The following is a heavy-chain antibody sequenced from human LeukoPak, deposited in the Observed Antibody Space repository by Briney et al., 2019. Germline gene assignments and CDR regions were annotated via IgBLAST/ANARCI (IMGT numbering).Heavy chain of an antibody. V-gene: IGHV1-8*03. D-gene: IGHD1-1*01. Sequence: ASVKVSCKASGYTFTSYDINWVRQATGQGLEWMGWMNPNSGNTGYAQKFQGRVTITRNTSISTAYMELSSLRSEDTAVYYCASCTTGTTCVDYWGQGTLVTVSS. J-gene: IGHJ4*02. CDR1: GYTFTSYD. CDR2: MNPNSGNT. CDR3: ASCTTGTTCVDY.